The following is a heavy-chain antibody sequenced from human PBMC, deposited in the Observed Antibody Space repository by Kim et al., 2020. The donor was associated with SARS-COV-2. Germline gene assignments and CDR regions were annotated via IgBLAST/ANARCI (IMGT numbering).Heavy chain of an antibody. Sequence: ASVKVSCKTSGYTFMSYGITWVRQAPGQGPEWLGWISAYDGRTNYAQRLQGRLTVTMDSSTKTVFMELRNLRSDDTAVYYCARGDFDASGFWNHWGQGTLDIVSS. CDR2: ISAYDGRT. CDR1: GYTFMSYG. V-gene: IGHV1-18*01. D-gene: IGHD6-19*01. J-gene: IGHJ5*02. CDR3: ARGDFDASGFWNH.